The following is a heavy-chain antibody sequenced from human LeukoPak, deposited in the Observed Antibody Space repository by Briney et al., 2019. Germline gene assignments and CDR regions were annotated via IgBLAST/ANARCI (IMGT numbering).Heavy chain of an antibody. J-gene: IGHJ6*02. CDR3: ARDRSVRSGSYSEGYYYYYGMDV. V-gene: IGHV3-53*01. D-gene: IGHD1-26*01. Sequence: GGSLSLSCAASGFSVSSNYMNWVRQAPGKGLEWVSAIYSGGTTYYADSVKGRFIISRDNSKNTLYLQMNSLRAEDTAVYYCARDRSVRSGSYSEGYYYYYGMDVWGQGTTVTVSS. CDR2: IYSGGTT. CDR1: GFSVSSNY.